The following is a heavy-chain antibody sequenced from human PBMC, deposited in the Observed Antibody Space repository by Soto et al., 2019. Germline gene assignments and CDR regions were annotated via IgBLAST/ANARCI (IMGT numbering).Heavy chain of an antibody. CDR1: GFTFSTYA. J-gene: IGHJ6*02. Sequence: QMQLVESGGGVVQPGRSLRLSCAASGFTFSTYAMHWVRQAPGKGLEWVALISYDGTNKYYPDSVKGRFTISRDNSKNTLYLQMNSLRPEDTAVYYCARNRARIAVAGTPYYYYCMDVWGQGTTVTVS. V-gene: IGHV3-30-3*01. D-gene: IGHD6-19*01. CDR3: ARNRARIAVAGTPYYYYCMDV. CDR2: ISYDGTNK.